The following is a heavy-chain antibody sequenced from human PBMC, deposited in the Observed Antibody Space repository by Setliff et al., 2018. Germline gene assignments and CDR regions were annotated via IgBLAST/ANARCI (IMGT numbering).Heavy chain of an antibody. Sequence: SQTLSLTCAVSGGSITSGSYYWSWIRQPAGEGLEWIGEINHSGSTNYNPSLKSRVTISVDTSKNQFSLRLRSVTAADTAVYFCARDNTMVGATDYWGLGTLVTVSS. CDR1: GGSITSGSYY. V-gene: IGHV4-61*09. CDR3: ARDNTMVGATDY. CDR2: INHSGST. J-gene: IGHJ4*02. D-gene: IGHD1-26*01.